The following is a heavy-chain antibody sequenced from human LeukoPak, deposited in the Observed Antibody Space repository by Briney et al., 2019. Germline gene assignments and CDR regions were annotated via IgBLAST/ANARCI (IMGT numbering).Heavy chain of an antibody. CDR3: AKDIGLYEYSYGGDY. J-gene: IGHJ4*02. CDR1: GFTFDDYA. D-gene: IGHD5-18*01. CDR2: ISGDGGST. V-gene: IGHV3-43*02. Sequence: PGGSLRLSCAASGFTFDDYAMHWVRQAPGKGLEGVSLISGDGGSTYYADSVKGRFTISRDNSKNSLYLQMNSLRTEDTALYYCAKDIGLYEYSYGGDYWGQGTLVTVSS.